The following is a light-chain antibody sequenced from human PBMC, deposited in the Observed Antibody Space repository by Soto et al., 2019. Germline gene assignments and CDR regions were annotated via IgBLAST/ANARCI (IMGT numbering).Light chain of an antibody. CDR1: QDISNY. CDR2: DAS. V-gene: IGKV1-33*01. J-gene: IGKJ3*01. Sequence: DIQMTQSPSSLSASVGDRVTITCQASQDISNYLNWYQQKPGKAPKLLIYDASNLETGVPSRFSGSGSGTDFTFTISSLQPEDIATYYCHQYDNIPLFTFGPGTKVDIK. CDR3: HQYDNIPLFT.